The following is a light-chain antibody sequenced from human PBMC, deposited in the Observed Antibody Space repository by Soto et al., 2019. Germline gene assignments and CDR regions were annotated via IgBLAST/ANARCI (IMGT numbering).Light chain of an antibody. CDR3: QTFGSSPFT. Sequence: EIVLTQSPGTLSLSPGERATLSCRASQSVSSDYLAWYQQKPGHAPRLLIYGASSRATGIPDRFSGSGSGTDFALSISRLEPEDFAVYYCQTFGSSPFTFGGGTKVELK. CDR2: GAS. V-gene: IGKV3-20*01. J-gene: IGKJ4*01. CDR1: QSVSSDY.